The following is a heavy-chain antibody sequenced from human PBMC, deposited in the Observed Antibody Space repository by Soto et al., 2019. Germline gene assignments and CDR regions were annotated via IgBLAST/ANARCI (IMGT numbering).Heavy chain of an antibody. CDR3: AKEDDSGDYEHDAFDF. Sequence: PGGSLRLSCAASGFIFSSYAMSWVRQVPGKGLEWVSTISGSGGITYYADSVKGRFTISRDNSKNTLHLQMNSLRAEDTAVYYCAKEDDSGDYEHDAFDFWGQGTPVTVSS. CDR1: GFIFSSYA. J-gene: IGHJ3*01. D-gene: IGHD4-17*01. CDR2: ISGSGGIT. V-gene: IGHV3-23*01.